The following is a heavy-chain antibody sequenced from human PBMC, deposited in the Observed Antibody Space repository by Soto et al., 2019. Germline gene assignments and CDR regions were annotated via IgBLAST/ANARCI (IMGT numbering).Heavy chain of an antibody. CDR1: GFTFSSYS. V-gene: IGHV3-21*01. Sequence: EVQLVESGGGLVKPGGSLRLSCAASGFTFSSYSMKWVRQAPGKGLEWVSSISSSSSYIYYADSVKGRFTISRDNAKNSLYLQMNSLRAEDTAVYYCARDQITLWFGELLSDAFDIWGQGTMVTVSS. CDR3: ARDQITLWFGELLSDAFDI. D-gene: IGHD3-10*01. J-gene: IGHJ3*02. CDR2: ISSSSSYI.